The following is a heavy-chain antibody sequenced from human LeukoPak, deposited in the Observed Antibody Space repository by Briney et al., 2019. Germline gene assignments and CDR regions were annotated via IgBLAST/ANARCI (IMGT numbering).Heavy chain of an antibody. CDR1: GGSFSGYY. CDR2: INHSGNT. Sequence: SETLSLTCAVSGGSFSGYYWSWIRQSPVKGLEWIGEINHSGNTNYNPSLRSRVSILVDTSKNQFSLRLSSVTAADTAVYYYAXXRLELLEYYYYMDVWDKGATVTVSS. J-gene: IGHJ6*03. CDR3: AXXRLELLEYYYYMDV. V-gene: IGHV4-34*01. D-gene: IGHD1-7*01.